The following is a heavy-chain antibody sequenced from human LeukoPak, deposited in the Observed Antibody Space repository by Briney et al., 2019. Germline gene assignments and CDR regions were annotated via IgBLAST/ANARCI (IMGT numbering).Heavy chain of an antibody. Sequence: GGSLRLSCAASGFTFSSYSMNWVRQAPGKGLEWVSSISSSSSYIYYADSVKGRFTISRDNAKNSLYLQMNSLRAEDTAVYYCASDPDYSSNFDYWGQGTLVTVSS. J-gene: IGHJ4*02. D-gene: IGHD4-11*01. V-gene: IGHV3-21*01. CDR1: GFTFSSYS. CDR2: ISSSSSYI. CDR3: ASDPDYSSNFDY.